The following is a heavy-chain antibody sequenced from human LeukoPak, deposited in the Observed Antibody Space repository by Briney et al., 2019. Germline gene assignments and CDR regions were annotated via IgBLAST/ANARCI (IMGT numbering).Heavy chain of an antibody. V-gene: IGHV5-51*01. J-gene: IGHJ6*02. CDR2: TYPGDSDT. Sequence: GDYLKISCKGSGYSFTNYWIAWVRQMPGKGLEWMGITYPGDSDTRYSPSFQGQVTISADKSISTAYLQWSSLEASDTAMYYCARHQGSNYGLDVWGQGTTVTVSS. CDR3: ARHQGSNYGLDV. CDR1: GYSFTNYW. D-gene: IGHD6-13*01.